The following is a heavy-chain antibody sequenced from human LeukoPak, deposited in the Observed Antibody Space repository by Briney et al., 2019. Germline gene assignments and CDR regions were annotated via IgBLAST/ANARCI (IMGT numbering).Heavy chain of an antibody. Sequence: DGSLTLSRAPSGFTFSSYEMNWVRHVPGKGLEWISYISSSGSTIYFADSVKGRFTISRDNAKNSLYLQMNSLRAEDTAVYYCARPSRPYRSSEYFQHWGQGTLVIVSS. CDR1: GFTFSSYE. J-gene: IGHJ1*01. D-gene: IGHD6-13*01. CDR3: ARPSRPYRSSEYFQH. CDR2: ISSSGSTI. V-gene: IGHV3-48*03.